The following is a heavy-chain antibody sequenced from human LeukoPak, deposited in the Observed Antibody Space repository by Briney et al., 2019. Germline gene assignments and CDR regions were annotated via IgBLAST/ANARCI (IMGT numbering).Heavy chain of an antibody. CDR1: GYTFTSYD. Sequence: GASVKVSCKASGYTFTSYDINWVRQATGQGLEWMGWMNPNSGNTGYAQKFQGRVTMTRNTSISTAYMELSGLRSEDTAVYYCARGRGYDSSGQYYFDYWGQGTLVTVSS. CDR3: ARGRGYDSSGQYYFDY. D-gene: IGHD3-22*01. J-gene: IGHJ4*02. V-gene: IGHV1-8*01. CDR2: MNPNSGNT.